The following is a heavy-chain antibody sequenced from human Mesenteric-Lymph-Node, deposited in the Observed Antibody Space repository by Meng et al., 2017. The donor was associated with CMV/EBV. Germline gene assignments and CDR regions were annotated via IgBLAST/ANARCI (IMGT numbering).Heavy chain of an antibody. CDR2: IRSDANYK. V-gene: IGHV3-30*02. Sequence: GESLKISCAASGFTFSGFGMHWVRQAPGKGLDWVAFIRSDANYKYYADSVKGRFTISRDNAKNSVYLRMKSLRAEDTAVYYCARENDYGEANLDYWGQGTLVTVSS. D-gene: IGHD4-17*01. J-gene: IGHJ4*02. CDR1: GFTFSGFG. CDR3: ARENDYGEANLDY.